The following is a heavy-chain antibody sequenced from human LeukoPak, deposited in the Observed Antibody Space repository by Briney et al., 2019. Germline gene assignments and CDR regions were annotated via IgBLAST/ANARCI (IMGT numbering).Heavy chain of an antibody. D-gene: IGHD3-10*01. CDR3: ARATGRVVRGFTWRYFDY. CDR1: GYTFTSYG. CDR2: ISGYNDNT. Sequence: ASVKVSCKTSGYTFTSYGIIWVRQAPGQGLEWMGWISGYNDNTKYTQKLQGRVTMTTDTSTSTAYMELRSLRSDDTAVYYCARATGRVVRGFTWRYFDYWGQGTLVTVSS. V-gene: IGHV1-18*01. J-gene: IGHJ4*02.